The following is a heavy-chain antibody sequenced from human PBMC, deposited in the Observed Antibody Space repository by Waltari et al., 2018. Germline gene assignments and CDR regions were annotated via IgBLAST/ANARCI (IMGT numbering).Heavy chain of an antibody. D-gene: IGHD5-12*01. CDR2: ISYDGSNK. V-gene: IGHV3-30-3*01. CDR3: ARGGDGYNFPFDY. CDR1: GFTFSSYA. Sequence: QVQLVESGGGVVQPGRSLRLSCAASGFTFSSYAMHWVRQAPGKGLEWVAVISYDGSNKYYADSVKGRFTISRDNSKNTLYLQMNSLRAEDTAVYYCARGGDGYNFPFDYWGQGTLVTVSS. J-gene: IGHJ4*02.